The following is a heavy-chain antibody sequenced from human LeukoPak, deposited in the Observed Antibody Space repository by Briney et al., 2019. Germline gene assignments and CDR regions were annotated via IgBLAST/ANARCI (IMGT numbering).Heavy chain of an antibody. CDR2: ISAYNGNT. J-gene: IGHJ6*02. CDR1: GYIFTSYG. Sequence: GASVTVSCKASGYIFTSYGISWVRQAPGQGLEWMGWISAYNGNTNYAQKLQGRVTMTTDTSTSTAYMELRSLRSDDTAVYYCARGLAYYDILTGYYLEPGPGMDVWGQGTTVTVSS. CDR3: ARGLAYYDILTGYYLEPGPGMDV. D-gene: IGHD3-9*01. V-gene: IGHV1-18*01.